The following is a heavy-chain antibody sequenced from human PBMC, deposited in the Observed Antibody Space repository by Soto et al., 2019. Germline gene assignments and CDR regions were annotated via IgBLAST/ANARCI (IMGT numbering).Heavy chain of an antibody. CDR2: IYSDGTT. V-gene: IGHV3-53*02. Sequence: EVHLVETGGDLILPGGSLRLSCSTSVFNVSSSYMSWVRQAPGKGLEWVSSIYSDGTTDYADSVKGRFTISRDSSRNMVFLQMKGLRGEDTAVYYCARDCCSGSHYAHWGQGSLVTVSS. J-gene: IGHJ4*02. CDR1: VFNVSSSY. CDR3: ARDCCSGSHYAH. D-gene: IGHD1-26*01.